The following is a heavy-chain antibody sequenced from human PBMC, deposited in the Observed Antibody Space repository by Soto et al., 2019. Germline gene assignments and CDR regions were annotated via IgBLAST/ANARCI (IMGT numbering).Heavy chain of an antibody. D-gene: IGHD3-10*01. Sequence: GGSLRLSCAASGFTFSNAWMNWVRQAPGKGLEWVGRIKSKTDGGTTDYAAPVKGRFTISRDDSKNTLYLQMNSLKTEDTAVYYCTTGFWYGSGPNYYYYGMDGWGQGTTVTVSS. V-gene: IGHV3-15*07. J-gene: IGHJ6*02. CDR2: IKSKTDGGTT. CDR1: GFTFSNAW. CDR3: TTGFWYGSGPNYYYYGMDG.